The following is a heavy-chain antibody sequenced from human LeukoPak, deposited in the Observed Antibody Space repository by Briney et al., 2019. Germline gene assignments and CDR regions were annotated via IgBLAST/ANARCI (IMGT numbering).Heavy chain of an antibody. D-gene: IGHD6-13*01. Sequence: ASVKVSCKASGYTFTSYAMNWVRQAPEQGLEWMGWINTNTGNPTYAQGFTGRFVFSLDTSVSTAYLQISSLKAEDTAVYYCARVWYSSSWSPSYYFDYWGQGTLVTVSS. CDR2: INTNTGNP. CDR3: ARVWYSSSWSPSYYFDY. V-gene: IGHV7-4-1*02. J-gene: IGHJ4*02. CDR1: GYTFTSYA.